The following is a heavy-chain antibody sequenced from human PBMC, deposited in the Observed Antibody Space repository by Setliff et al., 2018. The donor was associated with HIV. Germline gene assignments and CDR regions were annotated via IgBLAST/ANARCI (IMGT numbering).Heavy chain of an antibody. CDR1: GGSISSSSYY. D-gene: IGHD3-10*01. V-gene: IGHV4-39*01. CDR3: SSFGRDYYYYYMDV. CDR2: IYYSGST. Sequence: PSETLSLTCTVSGGSISSSSYYWGWIRQPPGKGLEWIGSIYYSGSTYYNPSLKSRVTISVDTSKNQFSLKLSSVTAADTAVYYCSSFGRDYYYYYMDVWGKGTTVTVSS. J-gene: IGHJ6*03.